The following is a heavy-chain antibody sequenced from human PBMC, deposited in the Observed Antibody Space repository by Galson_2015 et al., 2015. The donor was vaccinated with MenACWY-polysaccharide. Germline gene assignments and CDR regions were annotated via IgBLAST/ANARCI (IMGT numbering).Heavy chain of an antibody. J-gene: IGHJ4*02. D-gene: IGHD3-22*01. V-gene: IGHV3-9*01. CDR2: ISWNSGSI. CDR3: AKDLSPYYYDSSGFDY. Sequence: SLRLSCAASGFTFDDYAMHWVRHAPGKGLEWVSGISWNSGSIGYADSVKGRFTISRDNAKNSLYLQMNSLRAEDTALYYCAKDLSPYYYDSSGFDYWGQGTLVTVSS. CDR1: GFTFDDYA.